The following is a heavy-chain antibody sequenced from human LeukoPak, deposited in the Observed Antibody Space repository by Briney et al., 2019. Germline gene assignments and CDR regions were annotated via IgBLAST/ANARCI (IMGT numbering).Heavy chain of an antibody. Sequence: GRSLRLSCAASGFTFSSYAMSWVRQAPGKGLEWVSAISGSGGSTYYADSVKGRFTISRDNSKNTLYLQMNSLRAEDTAVYYCAKDVVRGVMWYFDYWGQGTLVTVSS. CDR3: AKDVVRGVMWYFDY. CDR1: GFTFSSYA. CDR2: ISGSGGST. J-gene: IGHJ4*02. V-gene: IGHV3-23*01. D-gene: IGHD3-10*01.